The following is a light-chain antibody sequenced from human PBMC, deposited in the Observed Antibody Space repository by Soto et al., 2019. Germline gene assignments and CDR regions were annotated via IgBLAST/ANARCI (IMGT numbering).Light chain of an antibody. CDR3: QQRSNWPPYT. CDR1: QSVSSY. Sequence: EIVLTQSPATLSLSPGERATLSCRASQSVSSYLAWYQQKPGQAPRLLIYDASNRATGIPARFSGSGSGTDFIITISSIKPEDFAVYYCQQRSNWPPYTFGQGTKLEIK. V-gene: IGKV3-11*01. J-gene: IGKJ2*01. CDR2: DAS.